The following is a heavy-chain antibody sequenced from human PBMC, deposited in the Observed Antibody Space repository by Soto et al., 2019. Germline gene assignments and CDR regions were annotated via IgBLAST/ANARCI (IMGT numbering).Heavy chain of an antibody. CDR2: ISWNSGSI. J-gene: IGHJ5*02. Sequence: GGSLRLSCAASGFTFDDYAMHWVRQAPGKGLEWVSGISWNSGSIGYADSVKGRFTISRDNAKNSLYLQMNSLRAEDTALYYCAKDWGGVMITFVFDPWGQGTLVTVSS. V-gene: IGHV3-9*01. D-gene: IGHD3-16*01. CDR3: AKDWGGVMITFVFDP. CDR1: GFTFDDYA.